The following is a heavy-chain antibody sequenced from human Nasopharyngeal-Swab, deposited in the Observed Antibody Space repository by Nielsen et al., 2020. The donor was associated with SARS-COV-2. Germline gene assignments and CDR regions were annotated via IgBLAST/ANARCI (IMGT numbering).Heavy chain of an antibody. D-gene: IGHD3-10*01. CDR2: ISSSSSYI. V-gene: IGHV3-21*01. CDR3: AGGDRSGSYYPDY. CDR1: GFTFSSYS. J-gene: IGHJ4*02. Sequence: GESLKISCAASGFTFSSYSMNWVRQAPGKGLEWVSSISSSSSYIYYADSVKGRFTISRDNAKNSLYLQMNSLRAEDTAVYYCAGGDRSGSYYPDYWGQGTLVTVSS.